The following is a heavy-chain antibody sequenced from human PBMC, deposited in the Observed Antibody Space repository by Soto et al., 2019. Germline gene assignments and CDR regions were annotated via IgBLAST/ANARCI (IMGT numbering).Heavy chain of an antibody. J-gene: IGHJ6*02. D-gene: IGHD2-21*01. CDR3: SKPINSKRTYYYCCLDV. CDR1: GFTFSTYA. Sequence: VGSLRLSCAASGFTFSTYAMTWVRQAPGKGLEWVSGISASGGSTYYADSVKGRFTISRDNSKNTLFLQMNSLRAEDTAVYYCSKPINSKRTYYYCCLDVWGQGTTVNV. CDR2: ISASGGST. V-gene: IGHV3-23*01.